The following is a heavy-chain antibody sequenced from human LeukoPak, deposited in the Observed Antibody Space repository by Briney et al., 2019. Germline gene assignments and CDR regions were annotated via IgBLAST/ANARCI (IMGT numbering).Heavy chain of an antibody. V-gene: IGHV1-46*01. CDR3: ARDNRIVGQQLAPYYFDY. J-gene: IGHJ4*02. D-gene: IGHD6-13*01. Sequence: ASVKVSCKASGYTFTSYYMHWVRQAPGQGLEWMAIINPSGSSTKYAQKFQGRVTMTRDTSTSTLYMELSSLRSEDTAVYYCARDNRIVGQQLAPYYFDYWGQGTLVTVPS. CDR2: INPSGSST. CDR1: GYTFTSYY.